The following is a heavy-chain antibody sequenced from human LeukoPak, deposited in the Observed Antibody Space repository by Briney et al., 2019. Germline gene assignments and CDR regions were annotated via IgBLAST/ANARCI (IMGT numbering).Heavy chain of an antibody. CDR1: GVSISSSSYY. D-gene: IGHD2-2*02. CDR2: IYYSGST. Sequence: SETLSLTCTVSGVSISSSSYYWGWIRQPPGKGLEWIGSIYYSGSTYYNPSLKSRVTISVDTSKNQFSLKLSSVTAADTAVYYCASLVVPAALPTYHFDYWGQGTLVTVSS. V-gene: IGHV4-39*01. CDR3: ASLVVPAALPTYHFDY. J-gene: IGHJ4*02.